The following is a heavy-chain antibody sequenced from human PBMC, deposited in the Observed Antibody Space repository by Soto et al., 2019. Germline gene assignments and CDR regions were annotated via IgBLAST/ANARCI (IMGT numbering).Heavy chain of an antibody. CDR3: ARRSLRGSAFDI. CDR1: GGSFSGYY. V-gene: IGHV4-34*01. CDR2: INHSGST. J-gene: IGHJ3*02. D-gene: IGHD4-17*01. Sequence: SATLSLTCAVCGGSFSGYYWSWIRQPPGKGLEWIGEINHSGSTNYNPSLKSRVTISVDTSKNQFSLKLSSVTAADTAVYYCARRSLRGSAFDIWGQGTMVTVSS.